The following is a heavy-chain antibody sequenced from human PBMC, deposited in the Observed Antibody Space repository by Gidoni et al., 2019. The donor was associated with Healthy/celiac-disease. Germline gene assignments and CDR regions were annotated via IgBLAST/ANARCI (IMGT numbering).Heavy chain of an antibody. Sequence: EVQLLESGGGLVQPGGSLRLSGAASGFTVSSDAMSWVRQAPGKGLEWVSAISGSGGSTYYADSVKGRFTISRDNSKNTLYLQMNSLRAEDTAVYYCAKDEYYYDSSGYHDFDYWGQGTLVTVSS. D-gene: IGHD3-22*01. CDR3: AKDEYYYDSSGYHDFDY. CDR1: GFTVSSDA. J-gene: IGHJ4*02. V-gene: IGHV3-23*01. CDR2: ISGSGGST.